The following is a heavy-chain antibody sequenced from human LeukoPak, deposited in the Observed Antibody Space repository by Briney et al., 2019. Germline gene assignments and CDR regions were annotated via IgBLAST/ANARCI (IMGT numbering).Heavy chain of an antibody. V-gene: IGHV1-18*01. CDR3: ARCRIAAAQGDP. CDR1: GHTFTSCG. Sequence: AASVKVSCKASGHTFTSCGISWVRQAPGQGLEWMGWISAYNGNTNYAQKLQGRVTMTTDTSTSTAYMELRSLRSDDTAVYYCARCRIAAAQGDPWGQGTLVTVSS. CDR2: ISAYNGNT. J-gene: IGHJ5*02. D-gene: IGHD6-13*01.